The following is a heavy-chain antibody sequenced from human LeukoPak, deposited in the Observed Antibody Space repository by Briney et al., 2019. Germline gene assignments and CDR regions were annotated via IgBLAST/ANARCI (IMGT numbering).Heavy chain of an antibody. V-gene: IGHV4-59*11. CDR2: IYYSGST. CDR1: GGSISSHY. CDR3: ARTPHYGDYGYNWFDP. Sequence: SETLSLTCTVSGGSISSHYWSWIRQPPGKGLEWIGYIYYSGSTNYNPSLKSRVTISVDTSKNQFSLKLSSVTAADTAVYYCARTPHYGDYGYNWFDPWGQGTLVTVSS. J-gene: IGHJ5*02. D-gene: IGHD4-17*01.